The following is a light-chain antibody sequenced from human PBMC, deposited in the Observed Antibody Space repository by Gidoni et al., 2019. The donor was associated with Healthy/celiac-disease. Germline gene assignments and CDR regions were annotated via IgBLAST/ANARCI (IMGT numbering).Light chain of an antibody. CDR2: WAS. V-gene: IGKV4-1*01. CDR1: QSVLYSSNNKNY. CDR3: QQYYSTPRT. Sequence: DIVMTQSPDSLAVSLGERATINCKSSQSVLYSSNNKNYLAWYKQKPGQPPKLLIYWASTRESGVPDRFIGSGSGTDFTLTISSLQAEDVAVYYCQQYYSTPRTFGGGTKVEIK. J-gene: IGKJ4*01.